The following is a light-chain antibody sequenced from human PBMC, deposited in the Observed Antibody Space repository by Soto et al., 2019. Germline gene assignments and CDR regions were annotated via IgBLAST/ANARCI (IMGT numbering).Light chain of an antibody. J-gene: IGLJ2*01. CDR3: AAWDDSLNGVV. V-gene: IGLV1-44*01. CDR1: NSNIGTNT. CDR2: SNN. Sequence: QSVLTQPPSASGTPGQRVTISCSASNSNIGTNTVNWYQQLPGTAPKLLIYSNNQWPSGVPDRFSGSRSGTSASLAISGLQSEDEGDYYCAAWDDSLNGVVFGGGTKLTVL.